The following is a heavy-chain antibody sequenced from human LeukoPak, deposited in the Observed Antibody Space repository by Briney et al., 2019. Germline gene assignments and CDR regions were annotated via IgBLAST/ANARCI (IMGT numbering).Heavy chain of an antibody. D-gene: IGHD2-2*01. CDR1: GNYW. Sequence: GGSLRLSCAASGNYWMHWVRQAPGKGLVWVSHINSDGSWTSYADFVKGRFTISKDNAKNTVYLQMNNPRAEDTAVYYCVSFYETYWGRGALVTVSS. V-gene: IGHV3-74*01. CDR2: INSDGSWT. J-gene: IGHJ4*02. CDR3: VSFYETY.